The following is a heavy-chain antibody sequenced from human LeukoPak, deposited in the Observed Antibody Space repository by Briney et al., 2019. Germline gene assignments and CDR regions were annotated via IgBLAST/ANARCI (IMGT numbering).Heavy chain of an antibody. V-gene: IGHV3-21*01. CDR2: ISSSSSYI. D-gene: IGHD6-13*01. J-gene: IGHJ5*02. CDR3: ARDRASSSWYGGHWFDP. CDR1: GFTFSSYS. Sequence: PGGSLRLSCAASGFTFSSYSMNWVRQAPGKGLEWVSSISSSSSYIYYADSVKGRFTISRDNAKNSLYLQMNSLRAEDTAVYYCARDRASSSWYGGHWFDPWGQGTLVTVSS.